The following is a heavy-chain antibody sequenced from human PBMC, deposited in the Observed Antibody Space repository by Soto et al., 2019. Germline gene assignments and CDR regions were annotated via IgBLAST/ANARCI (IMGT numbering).Heavy chain of an antibody. Sequence: GGSLRLSCAASGFSLSGYYMSWIRQAPGEGLEWVSYISSSGSTTHYADSVKGRFTISKDNAKNSVYLQMNSLRAEDTAVYYCARVRGDSSGSYYFDYWGQGTLVTVSS. D-gene: IGHD3-22*01. CDR3: ARVRGDSSGSYYFDY. V-gene: IGHV3-11*01. J-gene: IGHJ4*02. CDR2: ISSSGSTT. CDR1: GFSLSGYY.